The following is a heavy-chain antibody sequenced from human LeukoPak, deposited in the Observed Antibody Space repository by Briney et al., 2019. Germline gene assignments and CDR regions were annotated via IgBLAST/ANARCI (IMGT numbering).Heavy chain of an antibody. CDR2: ISGSGGRT. J-gene: IGHJ3*02. CDR1: GFTFSSYS. V-gene: IGHV3-23*01. Sequence: GGSLRLSCAASGFTFSSYSMNWVRQAPGKGLEWVSAISGSGGRTYYADSVKGRFTISRDNSKNTLYLQMNSLRAEDTAVYYCAKDPRIITMIVVVIANVAFDIWGQRTMVTVSS. D-gene: IGHD3-22*01. CDR3: AKDPRIITMIVVVIANVAFDI.